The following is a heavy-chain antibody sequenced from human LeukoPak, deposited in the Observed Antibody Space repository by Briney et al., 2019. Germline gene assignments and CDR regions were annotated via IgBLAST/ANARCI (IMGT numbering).Heavy chain of an antibody. CDR1: GITLSNYG. V-gene: IGHV3-23*01. CDR2: ISDSGGRT. D-gene: IGHD6-6*01. Sequence: GGSLRLSCAVSGITLSNYGMSWVRQAPGKGLEWVAGISDSGGRTNYADSVKGRFTISRDNPKNTLYLQMNSLRAEDTAVYYCARASMIAARRRDYYYMDVWGKGTTVTVSS. CDR3: ARASMIAARRRDYYYMDV. J-gene: IGHJ6*03.